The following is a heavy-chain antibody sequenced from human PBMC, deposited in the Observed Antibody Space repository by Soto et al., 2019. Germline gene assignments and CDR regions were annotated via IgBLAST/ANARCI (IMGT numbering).Heavy chain of an antibody. J-gene: IGHJ6*03. CDR1: GYTFTSYD. Sequence: ASVKVSCKASGYTFTSYDINWVRQATGQGLEWMGWMNPNSGNTGYAQKFQGRVTMTRNTSISTAYMELSSLRSEDTAVYYCARRGCSGGSCHGLYYYYYMDVWGRGTTVTVSS. CDR2: MNPNSGNT. V-gene: IGHV1-8*01. D-gene: IGHD2-15*01. CDR3: ARRGCSGGSCHGLYYYYYMDV.